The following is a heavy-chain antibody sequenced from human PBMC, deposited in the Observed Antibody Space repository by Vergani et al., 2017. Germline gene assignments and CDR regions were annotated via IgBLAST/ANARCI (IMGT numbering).Heavy chain of an antibody. Sequence: EVQLVESGGGLVQPGRSLRLSCAASGFTFDDYAMHWVRQAPGKGLEWVSGISWNSGSIGYADSVKGRFTISRDNAKNSLYLQMNSLRAEDTAVYYCARDPSSSWFFDYWGQGTLVTVSS. V-gene: IGHV3-9*01. CDR3: ARDPSSSWFFDY. CDR1: GFTFDDYA. J-gene: IGHJ4*02. CDR2: ISWNSGSI. D-gene: IGHD6-13*01.